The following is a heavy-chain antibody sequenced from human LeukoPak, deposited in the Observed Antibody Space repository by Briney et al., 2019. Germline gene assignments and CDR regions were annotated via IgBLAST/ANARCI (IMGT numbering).Heavy chain of an antibody. J-gene: IGHJ4*02. Sequence: SVKVSCKASGGTFSSYAISWVRQAPGQGLEWMGRIIPILGIANYAQKFQGRVTMTTDTSTTTAYMELRSLRSDDTAVYYCAREMATIVNQFDYWGQGALVTVSS. CDR3: AREMATIVNQFDY. V-gene: IGHV1-69*04. D-gene: IGHD5-24*01. CDR2: IIPILGIA. CDR1: GGTFSSYA.